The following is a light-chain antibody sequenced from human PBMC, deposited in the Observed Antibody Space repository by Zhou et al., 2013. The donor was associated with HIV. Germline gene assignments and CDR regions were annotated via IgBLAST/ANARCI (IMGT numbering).Light chain of an antibody. V-gene: IGLV2-14*01. Sequence: QSALTQPASVSGFPGQSITISCTGTSSDVGGYNYVSWYQQHPGKAPKLMIYDVTKRPSGVSNRFSGSKSGNTASLTISGLQAEDEADYYCSSYTTISTLVFGGGTKLTVL. CDR3: SSYTTISTLV. CDR2: DVT. CDR1: SSDVGGYNY. J-gene: IGLJ3*02.